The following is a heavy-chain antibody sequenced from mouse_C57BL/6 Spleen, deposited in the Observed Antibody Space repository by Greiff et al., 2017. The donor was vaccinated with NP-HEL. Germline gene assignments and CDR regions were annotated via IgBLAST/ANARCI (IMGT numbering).Heavy chain of an antibody. V-gene: IGHV14-2*01. D-gene: IGHD1-1*01. J-gene: IGHJ2*01. CDR3: ASHYYYGSSYYFDY. CDR1: GFNIKDYY. Sequence: EVKLEESGAELVKPGASVKLSCTASGFNIKDYYMHWVKQRTEQGLEWIGRIDPEDGETKYAPKFQGKATITADTSSNTAYLQLSSLSSEDTAVYYCASHYYYGSSYYFDYWGQGTTLTVSS. CDR2: IDPEDGET.